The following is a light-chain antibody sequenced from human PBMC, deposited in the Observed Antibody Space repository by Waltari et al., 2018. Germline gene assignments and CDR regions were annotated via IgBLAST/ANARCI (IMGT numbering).Light chain of an antibody. V-gene: IGLV1-40*01. CDR1: SSNIGAGYD. J-gene: IGLJ3*02. Sequence: QSVLTQPPFLSGAPGQTITISCTGSSSNIGAGYDLNWYQQIPGKAPKLLMFGFSNRPSGVPDRFSGSKSGTAAALAITGLQPEDEADYYCQSYDSRRGGQVVFGGGTKVTVL. CDR2: GFS. CDR3: QSYDSRRGGQVV.